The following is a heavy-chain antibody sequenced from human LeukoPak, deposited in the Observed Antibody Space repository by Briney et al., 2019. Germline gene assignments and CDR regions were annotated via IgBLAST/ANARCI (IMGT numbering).Heavy chain of an antibody. D-gene: IGHD6-13*01. J-gene: IGHJ4*02. CDR2: IYSGGST. CDR1: GFTVSSNY. CDR3: AREAAAGTRNFDC. Sequence: PGGSLRLSCAASGFTVSSNYMSWVRQAPGKGLEWVSVIYSGGSTYYADSVKGRFTISRDNSKNTLYLQMNSLRAEDTAVYYCAREAAAGTRNFDCWGQRTLVTVSS. V-gene: IGHV3-53*01.